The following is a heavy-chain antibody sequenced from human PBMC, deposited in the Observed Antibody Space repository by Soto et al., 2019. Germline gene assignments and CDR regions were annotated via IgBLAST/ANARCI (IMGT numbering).Heavy chain of an antibody. Sequence: QVQLVESGGGVVQPGRSLRLSCAASGFTFSSYGMHWVRQAPGKGLEWVAVISYDGSNKYYADSVKGRFTISRDNSKNTLYLQMSSLRAEDTAVYYCANDGPAYYDCWSASRGRAWFDPWGQGTLVTVSS. CDR3: ANDGPAYYDCWSASRGRAWFDP. D-gene: IGHD3-3*01. J-gene: IGHJ5*02. V-gene: IGHV3-30*18. CDR1: GFTFSSYG. CDR2: ISYDGSNK.